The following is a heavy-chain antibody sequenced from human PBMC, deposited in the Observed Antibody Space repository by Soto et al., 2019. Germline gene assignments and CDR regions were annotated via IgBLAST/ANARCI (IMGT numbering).Heavy chain of an antibody. CDR2: AYYRSKWYN. Sequence: PSQTLSLTCAISGDSVSSNSAAWNWIRQSPSRGLEWLGRAYYRSKWYNDYAVSVKSRITINPDTTKNQISLQVNSVAPEDTALYYCARESAGTYYFDYWGQGTMVTVS. J-gene: IGHJ4*02. D-gene: IGHD6-19*01. CDR3: ARESAGTYYFDY. V-gene: IGHV6-1*01. CDR1: GDSVSSNSAA.